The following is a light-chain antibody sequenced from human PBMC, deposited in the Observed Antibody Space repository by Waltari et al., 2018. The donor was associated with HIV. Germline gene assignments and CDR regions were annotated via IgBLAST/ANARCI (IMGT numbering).Light chain of an antibody. CDR2: GAS. J-gene: IGKJ3*01. CDR1: QSVSSSY. CDR3: RQYGSSPFT. Sequence: EIVLTQSPGTLSLSPGERATLSCRASQSVSSSYLAWYQQKPGQAPRLLIYGASSRATGIPDRFGGSESETDFTLTISILEPENFAVYYCRQYGSSPFTFGPGTKVYIK. V-gene: IGKV3-20*01.